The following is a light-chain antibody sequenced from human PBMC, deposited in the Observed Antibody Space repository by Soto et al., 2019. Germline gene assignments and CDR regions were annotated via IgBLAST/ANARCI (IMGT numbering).Light chain of an antibody. J-gene: IGKJ3*01. CDR3: QQYYSTQRT. V-gene: IGKV4-1*01. CDR1: QSVLYSSNNKNY. Sequence: DIVMTQSPDSLAVSLGERATINCKCSQSVLYSSNNKNYLAWFQQKPGQPPKLLIYWASTRESGVPDRFSGSGSGTDFTLTISSLQAEDVAIYYCQQYYSTQRTFGPGTKVDIK. CDR2: WAS.